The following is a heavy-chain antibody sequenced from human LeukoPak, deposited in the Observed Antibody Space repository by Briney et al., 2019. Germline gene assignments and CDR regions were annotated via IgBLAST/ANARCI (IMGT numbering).Heavy chain of an antibody. V-gene: IGHV4-59*01. D-gene: IGHD6-13*01. CDR2: IYYSGST. CDR1: GGSISSYY. J-gene: IGHJ4*02. CDR3: ARGVGYSSSWGFGY. Sequence: PSETLSLTCTVSGGSISSYYWSWIRQPPGKGLEWIGYIYYSGSTIYNPSLKSRITISIDTSKKQVSLKLSSVTAADTAVYYCARGVGYSSSWGFGYWGQGTLVTVSS.